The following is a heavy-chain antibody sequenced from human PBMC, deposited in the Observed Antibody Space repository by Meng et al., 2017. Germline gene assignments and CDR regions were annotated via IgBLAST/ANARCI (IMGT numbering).Heavy chain of an antibody. CDR1: GFTFSSYW. Sequence: EVQRVEAGGGLVQPWRSLRLSCAASGFTFSSYWMHWVRQAPGKGLVWVSRINSDGSSTSYADSVKGRFTISRDNAKNTLYLQMTSLRPEDTAVYYCLDEAPRSDYWGQGSLVTVPS. D-gene: IGHD1-1*01. CDR3: LDEAPRSDY. J-gene: IGHJ4*02. V-gene: IGHV3-74*01. CDR2: INSDGSST.